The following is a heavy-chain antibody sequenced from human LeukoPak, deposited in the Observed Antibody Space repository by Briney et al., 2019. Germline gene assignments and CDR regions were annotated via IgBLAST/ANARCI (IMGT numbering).Heavy chain of an antibody. CDR2: ISGSGGST. CDR1: GFTFSSYA. V-gene: IGHV3-23*01. CDR3: AKDLTGFGETHFDY. Sequence: GGSLRLSCAASGFTFSSYAMSWVRQAPGKGLEWASAISGSGGSTYYADSVKGRFTISRDNSKNTLYLQMNSLRAEDTAVYYCAKDLTGFGETHFDYWGQGTLVTVSS. D-gene: IGHD3-10*01. J-gene: IGHJ4*02.